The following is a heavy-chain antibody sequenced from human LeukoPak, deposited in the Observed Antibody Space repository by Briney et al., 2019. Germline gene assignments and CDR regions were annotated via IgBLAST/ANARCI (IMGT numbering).Heavy chain of an antibody. V-gene: IGHV4-30-4*01. CDR3: ARGGSGSYYSNWFDP. CDR1: GGSISSGDYY. Sequence: SETLSLTCTVSGGSISSGDYYWSWIRQPPGKGLEWIGYIYYSGSTYYNPSLKSRVTISVDTSKNQFSLKLSYVTAADTAVYYCARGGSGSYYSNWFDPWGQGTLVTVSS. CDR2: IYYSGST. J-gene: IGHJ5*02. D-gene: IGHD3-10*01.